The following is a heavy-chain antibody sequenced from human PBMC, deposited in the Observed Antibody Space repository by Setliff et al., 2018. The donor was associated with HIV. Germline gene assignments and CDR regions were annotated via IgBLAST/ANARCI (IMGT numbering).Heavy chain of an antibody. CDR1: GYTFTRFG. CDR2: ISASNGNT. D-gene: IGHD6-19*01. J-gene: IGHJ4*02. V-gene: IGHV1-18*01. Sequence: GASVKVSCKASGYTFTRFGISWVRQAPGQGLAWMGMISASNGNTDHAQRLKGRVTMTTDTSTRTAYIELRSLRSDDTAVYYCARSAVAGPWRKLDYWGQGTLVTVSS. CDR3: ARSAVAGPWRKLDY.